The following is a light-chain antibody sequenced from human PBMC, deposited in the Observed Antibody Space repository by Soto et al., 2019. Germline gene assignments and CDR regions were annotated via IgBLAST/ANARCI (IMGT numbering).Light chain of an antibody. CDR1: QSVSSY. CDR2: DAS. J-gene: IGKJ4*01. CDR3: QHRSNWLA. Sequence: EIVLTQSPATLTFSAGERATLSCRASQSVSSYLAWYQQKPGQAPRLLIYDASNRATGIPARFSGSGSGTDFTLTITSLEPEDFAVYYCQHRSNWLAFGGGTKVDIK. V-gene: IGKV3-11*01.